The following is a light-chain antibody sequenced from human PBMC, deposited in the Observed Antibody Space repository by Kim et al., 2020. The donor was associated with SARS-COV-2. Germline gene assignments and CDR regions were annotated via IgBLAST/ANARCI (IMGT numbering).Light chain of an antibody. CDR2: PAS. J-gene: IGKJ1*01. V-gene: IGKV1-5*03. CDR1: QTVRTY. Sequence: SASVGDIVTIPRRARQTVRTYLAWFQQKPGKAPRLLIYPASSLESGVPSRFSGSGSGTEFTLTISSLQPDDAATYYCQQYDNYWTFGQGTKVDIK. CDR3: QQYDNYWT.